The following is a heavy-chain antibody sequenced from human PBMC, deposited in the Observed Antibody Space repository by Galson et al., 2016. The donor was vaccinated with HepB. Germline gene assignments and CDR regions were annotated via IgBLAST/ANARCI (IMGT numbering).Heavy chain of an antibody. V-gene: IGHV3-7*01. CDR2: IKEDGSDK. CDR3: VRIGVVIPATKLDY. J-gene: IGHJ4*02. D-gene: IGHD2-2*01. Sequence: SLRLSCAASGFSLSDFAMNRVRQAPGKGLEWVANIKEDGSDKFYVDSVKGRFTISRDNAKNSLYLQMSSLRVEDTAVYYCVRIGVVIPATKLDYWGQGTLVTVSS. CDR1: GFSLSDFA.